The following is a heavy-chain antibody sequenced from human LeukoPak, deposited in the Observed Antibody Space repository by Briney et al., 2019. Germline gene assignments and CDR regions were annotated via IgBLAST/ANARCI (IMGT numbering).Heavy chain of an antibody. V-gene: IGHV7-4-1*02. CDR2: INTNTGNP. D-gene: IGHD2-8*01. CDR3: ARKLYCTNGVCYGNWFDP. CDR1: VYTFTSYA. Sequence: ASVKVSRKASVYTFTSYAMNWVRHAPGQGLEWMGWINTNTGNPTYAQGSTGRFVFHLDTPVTTAHLKISSLKAEDTAVYYWARKLYCTNGVCYGNWFDPWGQGTLVTVSS. J-gene: IGHJ5*02.